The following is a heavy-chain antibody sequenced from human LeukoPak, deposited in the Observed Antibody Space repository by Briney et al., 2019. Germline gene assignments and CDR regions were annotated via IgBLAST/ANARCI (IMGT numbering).Heavy chain of an antibody. CDR3: ARGVSTVNYFDY. CDR2: IYSGGST. Sequence: PGGSLRLSWAASGFTVSSEYMSWVRQAPGKGLEWVSVIYSGGSTYYADSVRGRFTISRDNSKNTLYLQMNSLRAEDTAVYYCARGVSTVNYFDYWGQGTLVTVSS. D-gene: IGHD4-17*01. J-gene: IGHJ4*02. CDR1: GFTVSSEY. V-gene: IGHV3-66*01.